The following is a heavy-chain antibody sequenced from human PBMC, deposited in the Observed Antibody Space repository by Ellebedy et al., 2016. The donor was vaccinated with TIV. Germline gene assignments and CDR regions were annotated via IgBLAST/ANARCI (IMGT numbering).Heavy chain of an antibody. CDR1: GFTLDNYA. D-gene: IGHD6-13*01. CDR3: AKGSIASALTCLDY. J-gene: IGHJ4*02. CDR2: ISGGFASV. V-gene: IGHV3-23*01. Sequence: PGGSLRLSCAASGFTLDNYAMFWVRQAPGQGLEGVSGISGGFASVYYADSVKGRFTISRDISKNTLILQMHSLRVEDTAVYYCAKGSIASALTCLDYWGQGTLVTVSS.